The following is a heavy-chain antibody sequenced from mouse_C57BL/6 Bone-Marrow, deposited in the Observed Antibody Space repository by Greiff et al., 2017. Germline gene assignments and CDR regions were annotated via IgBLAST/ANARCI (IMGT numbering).Heavy chain of an antibody. D-gene: IGHD1-1*01. J-gene: IGHJ3*01. V-gene: IGHV1-81*01. CDR1: GYTFTSYG. CDR2: IYPRSGNT. Sequence: QVQLKESGAELARPGASVKLSCKASGYTFTSYGISWVQQRPGQGLEWIGEIYPRSGNTYYNETFKGKATLTADKSSSTAYMELRSLTSEDSAVYFCARSLLLFAYWGQGTLVTVAA. CDR3: ARSLLLFAY.